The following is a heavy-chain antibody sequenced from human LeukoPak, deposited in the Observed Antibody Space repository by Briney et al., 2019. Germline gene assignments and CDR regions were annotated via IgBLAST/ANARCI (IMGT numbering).Heavy chain of an antibody. CDR1: GFTFSSYN. Sequence: PGRSLRLSCAVSGFTFSSYNMHWVRQAPGKGLEWISYISSTSSTIYYADSVKGRLTISRDNAKNLLYLQMNSLRAEDTAVYYCVLAVDYWGQGTLVTVSS. CDR3: VLAVDY. D-gene: IGHD4-17*01. J-gene: IGHJ4*02. V-gene: IGHV3-48*04. CDR2: ISSTSSTI.